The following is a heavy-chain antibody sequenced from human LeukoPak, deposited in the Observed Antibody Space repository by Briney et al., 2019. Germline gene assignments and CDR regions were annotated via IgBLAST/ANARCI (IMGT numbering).Heavy chain of an antibody. V-gene: IGHV1-46*01. D-gene: IGHD3-22*01. Sequence: ASVKVSCEASGYTFTSYYMHWVRQAPGQGLEWMGIINPSGGSTSYAQKFQGRVTMTRDTSTSTVYMELSSLRSEDTAVYYCARDHRLGIVVVPTAAFDIWGQGTMVTVSS. CDR1: GYTFTSYY. CDR2: INPSGGST. CDR3: ARDHRLGIVVVPTAAFDI. J-gene: IGHJ3*02.